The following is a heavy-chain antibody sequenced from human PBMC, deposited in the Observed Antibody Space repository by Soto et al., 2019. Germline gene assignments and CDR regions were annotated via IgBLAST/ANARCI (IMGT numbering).Heavy chain of an antibody. Sequence: SQTLSLTFAISGDSVSGNSAAWNWIRQCPSRVLEWLGRTCYRSMWYNDYAVSVKSRITVTPDTSKNKFSLHLNSVTPEDTAVYHCAREFPYYLSSGSCLDHWCRGALITVYS. CDR1: GDSVSGNSAA. V-gene: IGHV6-1*01. J-gene: IGHJ4*02. D-gene: IGHD6-19*01. CDR2: TCYRSMWYN. CDR3: AREFPYYLSSGSCLDH.